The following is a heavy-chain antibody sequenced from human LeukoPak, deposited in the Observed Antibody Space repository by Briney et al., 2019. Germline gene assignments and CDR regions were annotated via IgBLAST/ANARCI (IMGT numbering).Heavy chain of an antibody. CDR1: GGSISSGDYY. V-gene: IGHV4-30-4*01. D-gene: IGHD3-3*01. J-gene: IGHJ4*02. CDR3: ARAHYDFWSGYYS. CDR2: IYYSGST. Sequence: SETLSLTCTVSGGSISSGDYYWSWIRQPPGKGLEWIGYIYYSGSTYYNPSLKSRVTISVDTSKNQFSLKLSSVTAADTAVYYCARAHYDFWSGYYSWGQGTLVTVSS.